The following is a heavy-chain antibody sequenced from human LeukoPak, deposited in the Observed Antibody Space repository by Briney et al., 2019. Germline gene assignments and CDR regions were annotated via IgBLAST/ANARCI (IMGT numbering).Heavy chain of an antibody. CDR2: IYYSGST. Sequence: SETLSLTCAVYGGSFSGYYWGWIRQPPGKGLEWIGSIYYSGSTYYNPSLKSRVTISVDTSKNQFSLKLSSVTAADTAVYYCARPGGPTPEYRPSYYFDYWGQGTLVTVSS. D-gene: IGHD2-2*02. CDR1: GGSFSGYY. V-gene: IGHV4-39*01. J-gene: IGHJ4*02. CDR3: ARPGGPTPEYRPSYYFDY.